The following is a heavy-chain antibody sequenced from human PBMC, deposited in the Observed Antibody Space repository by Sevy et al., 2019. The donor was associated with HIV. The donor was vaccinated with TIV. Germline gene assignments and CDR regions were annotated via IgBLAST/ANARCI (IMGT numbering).Heavy chain of an antibody. V-gene: IGHV4-4*07. CDR2: IDTSGGT. D-gene: IGHD3-3*01. Sequence: SETLSLTCSVSGGSISSHYWSWIRQPAGEGLEWIGRIDTSGGTNYNPSLKTRVTMSIDTSKNQFSLRLRSVTAADTAVYYCARYNFWSGQYDYFDYWGPGALVTVSS. CDR1: GGSISSHY. J-gene: IGHJ4*02. CDR3: ARYNFWSGQYDYFDY.